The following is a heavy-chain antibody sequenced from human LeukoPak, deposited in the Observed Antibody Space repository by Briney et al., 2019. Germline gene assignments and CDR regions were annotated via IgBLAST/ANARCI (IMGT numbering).Heavy chain of an antibody. J-gene: IGHJ4*02. V-gene: IGHV4-34*01. D-gene: IGHD6-6*01. CDR1: GGSFSGYY. CDR3: ARGFSPEYRSSLAY. Sequence: SETLSLTCAVYGGSFSGYYWSWIRQPPGKGLEWIGEINHSGSTNYNPSLKSRVTISVDTSKNQFSLKLSSVTAADTAVHYCARGFSPEYRSSLAYWGQGTLVTVSS. CDR2: INHSGST.